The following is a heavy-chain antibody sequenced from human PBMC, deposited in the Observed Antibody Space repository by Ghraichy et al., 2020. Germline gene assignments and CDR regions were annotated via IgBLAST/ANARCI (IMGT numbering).Heavy chain of an antibody. Sequence: SETLSLTCTVSGGSISSSSYYWGWIRQPPGKGLEWIGSIYYSGSTYYNPSLKSRVTISVDTSKNQFSLKLSSVTAADTAVYYCASVVVVAALRYFQHWGQGTLGTVSS. V-gene: IGHV4-39*01. D-gene: IGHD2-15*01. CDR2: IYYSGST. CDR1: GGSISSSSYY. CDR3: ASVVVVAALRYFQH. J-gene: IGHJ1*01.